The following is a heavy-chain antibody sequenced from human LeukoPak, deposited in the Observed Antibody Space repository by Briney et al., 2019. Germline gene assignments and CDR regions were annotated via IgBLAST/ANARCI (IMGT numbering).Heavy chain of an antibody. J-gene: IGHJ4*02. CDR1: GSNFSNYG. CDR2: IDPGDSHA. D-gene: IGHD6-13*01. Sequence: GXSLQISCQGSGSNFSNYGIGWVRQVPGKGLEWMGLIDPGDSHAIYSPSFQGQVTISADKSISAAYLQWSSLKASDTAMYYCARHGVGAGLAAAYIWGQGTLLTVSS. V-gene: IGHV5-51*01. CDR3: ARHGVGAGLAAAYI.